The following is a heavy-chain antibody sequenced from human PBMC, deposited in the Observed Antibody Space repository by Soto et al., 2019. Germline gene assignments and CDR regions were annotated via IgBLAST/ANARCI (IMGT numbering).Heavy chain of an antibody. Sequence: QVQLVESGGGVVQPGASLRLSCTASGFMFSAYAMFWVRQAPGKGLEWVAAMSYDGTNKYYADSLKGRFTISRDNSKNTLFLQMSSLTADDSAVYYCARDPSPYTSGWYGIDFWGLGTLVTVSS. D-gene: IGHD6-19*01. CDR2: MSYDGTNK. CDR1: GFMFSAYA. J-gene: IGHJ4*01. CDR3: ARDPSPYTSGWYGIDF. V-gene: IGHV3-30-3*01.